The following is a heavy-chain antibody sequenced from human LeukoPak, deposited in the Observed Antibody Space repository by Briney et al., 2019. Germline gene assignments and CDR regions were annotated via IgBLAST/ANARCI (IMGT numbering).Heavy chain of an antibody. V-gene: IGHV3-21*01. J-gene: IGHJ4*02. Sequence: GGSLRLSCSASRFTFSTYTMNWVRQAPGRGLEWISSIDLSSTYIYYADSVKGRFTISRDNAQNSLYLQLNSLKAEDTAVYYCTRGSHGDYEYWGQGTLVTVSS. D-gene: IGHD4-17*01. CDR3: TRGSHGDYEY. CDR1: RFTFSTYT. CDR2: IDLSSTYI.